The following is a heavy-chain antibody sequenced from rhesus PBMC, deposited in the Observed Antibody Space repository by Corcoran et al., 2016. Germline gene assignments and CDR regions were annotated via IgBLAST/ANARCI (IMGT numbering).Heavy chain of an antibody. CDR2: ISYTGST. Sequence: QLQLQESGPGLVQPSETLSLTCAVSGHSINSGYGWTWIRQPPGKGLEWIGYISYTGSTTYNPPLKWRVTISRDTSKSPFSLRMNSVTAADTAVYYCARVFGLVSPVAFDYWGQGVLVTGSS. CDR3: ARVFGLVSPVAFDY. D-gene: IGHD3-3*01. J-gene: IGHJ4*01. V-gene: IGHV4-122*02. CDR1: GHSINSGYG.